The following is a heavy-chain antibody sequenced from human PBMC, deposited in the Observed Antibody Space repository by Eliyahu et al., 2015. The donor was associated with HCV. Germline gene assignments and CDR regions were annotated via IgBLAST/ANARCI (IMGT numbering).Heavy chain of an antibody. CDR3: ARTDYNRLIHY. Sequence: QVQLQLWGAGLLKPSETLSLTCGVDGGSFSDYFWSWVRQPPGKGLEWMGEVNHVGSTYYNPSLKSRVTISVETSKKRFSLNLSSVTAADTAVYYCARTDYNRLIHYWGQGALVTVSS. V-gene: IGHV4-34*01. CDR2: VNHVGST. CDR1: GGSFSDYF. J-gene: IGHJ4*02. D-gene: IGHD3-10*01.